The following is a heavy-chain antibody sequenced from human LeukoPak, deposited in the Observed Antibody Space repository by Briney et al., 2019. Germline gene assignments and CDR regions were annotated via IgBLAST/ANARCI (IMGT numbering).Heavy chain of an antibody. CDR1: GGSIIGYS. CDR2: IYTSGST. V-gene: IGHV4-4*09. CDR3: ARQSCSSTSCPHRNVFDI. D-gene: IGHD2-2*01. J-gene: IGHJ3*02. Sequence: SETLSLSCTVSGGSIIGYSMTWIRQPPGKGLEWIGYIYTSGSTNYNPSLKSRVTMSVDMSKKQFSLQLSSVTAADTAVYYCARQSCSSTSCPHRNVFDIWGQGTMVTVSP.